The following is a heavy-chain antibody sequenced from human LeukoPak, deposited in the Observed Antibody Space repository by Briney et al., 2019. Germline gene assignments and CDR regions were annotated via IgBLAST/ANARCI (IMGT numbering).Heavy chain of an antibody. CDR3: ARDWLFY. D-gene: IGHD3-3*01. CDR2: INADGSDR. Sequence: GGSLRLSCATSGFTFSNYWMTWVRHTPGRGLEWVANINADGSDRYYVDSVKGRFTVSRDNAKNPLYLQMNNLRAEDTAVYYCARDWLFYWGQGTLVTVSS. CDR1: GFTFSNYW. J-gene: IGHJ4*02. V-gene: IGHV3-7*01.